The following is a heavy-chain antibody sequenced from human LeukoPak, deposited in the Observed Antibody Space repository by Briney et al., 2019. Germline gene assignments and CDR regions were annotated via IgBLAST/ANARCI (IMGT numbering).Heavy chain of an antibody. CDR2: MNPNSGNT. Sequence: ASVKVPCKAPGYTFTSYDINWVRQATGQGLEWMGWMNPNSGNTGYAQKFQGRVTITRNTSISTAYMELSSLRAEDTAVYYCARPPKAGIGGYYYYYMDVWGKGTTVTISS. CDR3: ARPPKAGIGGYYYYYMDV. D-gene: IGHD3-16*01. V-gene: IGHV1-8*03. J-gene: IGHJ6*03. CDR1: GYTFTSYD.